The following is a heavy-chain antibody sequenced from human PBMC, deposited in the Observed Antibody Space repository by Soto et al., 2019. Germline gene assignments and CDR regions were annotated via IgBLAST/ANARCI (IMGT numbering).Heavy chain of an antibody. Sequence: EVQLMESGGGLVQPGGSLRLSCAASGFTFSSYEMDWVRQAPGKGLEWVSYISGSGGAVYYADSVKGRFTISRDNAKNSLYLQMSSLRAEDTAVYDCLRDGGSDGWDSWGQGTRVTVSS. D-gene: IGHD5-12*01. CDR3: LRDGGSDGWDS. J-gene: IGHJ4*02. CDR1: GFTFSSYE. V-gene: IGHV3-48*03. CDR2: ISGSGGAV.